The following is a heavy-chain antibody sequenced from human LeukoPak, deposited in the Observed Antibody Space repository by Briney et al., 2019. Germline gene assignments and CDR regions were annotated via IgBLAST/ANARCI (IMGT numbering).Heavy chain of an antibody. J-gene: IGHJ4*02. CDR1: GFTFSSYS. V-gene: IGHV3-48*02. D-gene: IGHD3-16*01. CDR2: ISTSSSTI. CDR3: AGARPWGTYDY. Sequence: PGGSLRLSCAASGFTFSSYSMNWVRQAPGKGLEWLSYISTSSSTIYYTDSVKGRFTISRDNAKNSLYLQMNSLTDEDTAVYYCAGARPWGTYDYWGQGTLATVSS.